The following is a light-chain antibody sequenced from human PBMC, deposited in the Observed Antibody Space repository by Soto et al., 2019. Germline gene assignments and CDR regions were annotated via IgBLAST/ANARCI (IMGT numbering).Light chain of an antibody. CDR1: QSVASNY. J-gene: IGKJ5*01. CDR3: QQYATSPIT. CDR2: VAS. V-gene: IGKV3-20*01. Sequence: ENVLTQSPGTLSLSPGERATLSCRASQSVASNYLAWYQQKPGQAPRLLIFVASVRATGIPGRFSGSGSGADFTLTISRLEPEDFAVYYWQQYATSPITFGQGTRLDIK.